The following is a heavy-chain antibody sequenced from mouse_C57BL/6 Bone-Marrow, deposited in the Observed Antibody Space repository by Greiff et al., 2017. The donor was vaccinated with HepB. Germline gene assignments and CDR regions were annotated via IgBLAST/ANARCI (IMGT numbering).Heavy chain of an antibody. CDR1: GYTFTNYW. CDR3: ARKDYDYDWAY. CDR2: IYPGGGYT. Sequence: VQLQQSGAELVRPGTSVKMSCKASGYTFTNYWIGWAKQRPGHGLEWIGDIYPGGGYTNYNEKFKGKATLTADKSSSTAYMQFSSLTSEDSAIYYCARKDYDYDWAYWGQGTLVTVSA. V-gene: IGHV1-63*01. J-gene: IGHJ3*01. D-gene: IGHD2-4*01.